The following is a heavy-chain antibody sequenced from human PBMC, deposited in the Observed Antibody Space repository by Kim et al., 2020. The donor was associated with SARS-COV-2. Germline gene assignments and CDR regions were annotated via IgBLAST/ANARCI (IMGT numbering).Heavy chain of an antibody. CDR3: ANKRGLHAFDI. CDR1: GFTFSSYA. Sequence: GGSLRLSCAASGFTFSSYAMTWVRQVPGKGLEWVSAISGRGDNTYYADSVKGRFTISRDNSNNMLYLQMISLRADDTAIYYCANKRGLHAFDIWGQGTMVTFSS. CDR2: ISGRGDNT. D-gene: IGHD3-16*01. J-gene: IGHJ3*02. V-gene: IGHV3-23*01.